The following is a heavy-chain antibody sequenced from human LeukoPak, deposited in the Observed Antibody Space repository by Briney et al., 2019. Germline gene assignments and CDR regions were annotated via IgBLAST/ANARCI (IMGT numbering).Heavy chain of an antibody. J-gene: IGHJ4*02. Sequence: GRSLRLSCAASGFTFSIYGMHWVRQAPGKGLEWVAVISYDVGKKYYADSVKGRFTISRDNSKNTLYLQMNSLRAEDTAVYYCAKDDYYDTSGYRVWGQGTLVTVSS. CDR1: GFTFSIYG. V-gene: IGHV3-30*18. CDR2: ISYDVGKK. CDR3: AKDDYYDTSGYRV. D-gene: IGHD3-22*01.